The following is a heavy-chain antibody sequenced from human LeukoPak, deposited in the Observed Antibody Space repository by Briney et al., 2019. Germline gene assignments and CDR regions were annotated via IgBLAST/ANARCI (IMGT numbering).Heavy chain of an antibody. J-gene: IGHJ5*02. CDR3: ARAIPGGNWFDP. CDR2: INPNSGGT. D-gene: IGHD2-21*01. CDR1: GYTFTDYY. Sequence: ASVKVSGKASGYTFTDYYMHWVRQAPGQGLEWMGWINPNSGGTNYAQKFQGRVTMTRDTSISTAYMELGRLRSDDTAVYYCARAIPGGNWFDPWGQGTLLTVSS. V-gene: IGHV1-2*02.